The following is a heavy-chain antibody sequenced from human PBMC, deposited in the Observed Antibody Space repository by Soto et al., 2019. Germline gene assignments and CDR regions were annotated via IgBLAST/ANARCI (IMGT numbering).Heavy chain of an antibody. CDR2: ISSSSSYI. CDR3: ARDFKQQLVPSHYYYYGMDV. CDR1: GFTFSSYS. J-gene: IGHJ6*02. D-gene: IGHD6-13*01. Sequence: PGGSLRLSCAASGFTFSSYSMNWVRQAPGKGLEWVSSISSSSSYIYYADSVKGRFTISRDNAKNSLYLQMNSLRAEDTAVYYCARDFKQQLVPSHYYYYGMDVWGQGTTVTVSS. V-gene: IGHV3-21*01.